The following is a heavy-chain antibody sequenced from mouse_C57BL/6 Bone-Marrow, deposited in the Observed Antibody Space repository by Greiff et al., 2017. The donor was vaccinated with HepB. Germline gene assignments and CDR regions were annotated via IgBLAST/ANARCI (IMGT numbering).Heavy chain of an antibody. D-gene: IGHD1-1*01. CDR3: ARSPIYYYGSSYPWFAY. J-gene: IGHJ3*01. V-gene: IGHV14-3*01. CDR1: GFNIKNTY. CDR2: IDPANGNT. Sequence: VQLKESVAELVRPGASVKLSCTASGFNIKNTYMHWVKQRPEQGLEWIGRIDPANGNTKYAPKFQGKATITADTSSNTAYLQLSSLTSEDTAIYYCARSPIYYYGSSYPWFAYWGQGTLVTVSA.